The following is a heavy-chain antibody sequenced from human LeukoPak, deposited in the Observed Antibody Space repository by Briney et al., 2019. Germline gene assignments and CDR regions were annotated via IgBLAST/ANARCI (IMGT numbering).Heavy chain of an antibody. CDR2: INAGNGNT. D-gene: IGHD2-15*01. Sequence: ASVKVSCKASGYTFTSYAMHWVRQAPGQRLEWMGWINAGNGNTKYSQKFQGRVTITADKSTSTAYMELSSLRSEDTAVYYCAVGYCSGGSCYWDGDYWGQGPLVTVSS. CDR3: AVGYCSGGSCYWDGDY. V-gene: IGHV1-3*01. CDR1: GYTFTSYA. J-gene: IGHJ4*02.